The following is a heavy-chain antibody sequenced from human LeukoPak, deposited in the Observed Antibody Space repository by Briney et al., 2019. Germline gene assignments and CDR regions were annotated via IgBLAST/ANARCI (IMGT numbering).Heavy chain of an antibody. V-gene: IGHV4-59*01. CDR3: ARLDNWRFDP. J-gene: IGHJ5*02. Sequence: SETLSLTCTVSGGSISSYYWSWIRQPPGKGLEWIGYIYYSGSTNYNPSLKSRVTISVDTSKNQFSLKLSSVTAADTAVYYCARLDNWRFDPWGQGTLVTVSS. CDR2: IYYSGST. D-gene: IGHD1-20*01. CDR1: GGSISSYY.